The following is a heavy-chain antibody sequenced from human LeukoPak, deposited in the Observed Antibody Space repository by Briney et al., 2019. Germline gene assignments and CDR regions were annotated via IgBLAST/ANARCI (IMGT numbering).Heavy chain of an antibody. CDR3: ARAPPIPSYSDY. CDR1: GFTFSSYS. V-gene: IGHV3-21*01. CDR2: ISSSSSYI. J-gene: IGHJ4*02. Sequence: GGSLRLSCAASGFTFSSYSMNWVRQAPGKGLEWVSSISSSSSYIYYADSVKGRFTISRDNAKNSRYLQMNSLRAEDTAVYYCARAPPIPSYSDYWGQGTLVTVSS.